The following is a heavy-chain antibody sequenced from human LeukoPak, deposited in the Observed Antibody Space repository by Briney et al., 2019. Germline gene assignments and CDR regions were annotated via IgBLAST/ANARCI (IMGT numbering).Heavy chain of an antibody. J-gene: IGHJ3*01. CDR2: IWYDGSNK. D-gene: IGHD6-13*01. Sequence: QSGGSLRLSCAASGFTFSSYGMHWVRQAPGKGLEWVAVIWYDGSNKYYADSVKGRFTISRDNFKKTLYLQMNSLRAEDTAVYCCARDRGGIAAAGTEPDNAFDVWGQGTMVTVSS. V-gene: IGHV3-33*01. CDR1: GFTFSSYG. CDR3: ARDRGGIAAAGTEPDNAFDV.